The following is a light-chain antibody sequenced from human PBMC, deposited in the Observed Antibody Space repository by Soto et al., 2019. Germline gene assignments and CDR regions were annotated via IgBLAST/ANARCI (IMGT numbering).Light chain of an antibody. CDR1: QSISSY. J-gene: IGKJ2*01. Sequence: DLQMTQSPSSLSASVGDRVTITCRASQSISSYLNWYQQKPGKAPKFLIYVASTLQSGVPSRFSGSGSGTDFTLTISSLQPEDFATYYCQQSDRSPYTFGQGTKLEIK. V-gene: IGKV1-39*01. CDR2: VAS. CDR3: QQSDRSPYT.